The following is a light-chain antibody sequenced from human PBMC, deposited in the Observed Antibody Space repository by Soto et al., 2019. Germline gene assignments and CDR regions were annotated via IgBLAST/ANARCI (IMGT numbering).Light chain of an antibody. V-gene: IGLV4-60*02. Sequence: QPVLTQSSSASASLGSSVKLTCTLNSGHSSYIIAWHQQQPGKAPRYLMKLEGSGSYNKGSGVPDRFSGSSSGADRYLTISNLQFEDEADYYCETWDSNIWVFGGGTKLTVL. CDR1: SGHSSYI. J-gene: IGLJ3*02. CDR2: LEGSGSY. CDR3: ETWDSNIWV.